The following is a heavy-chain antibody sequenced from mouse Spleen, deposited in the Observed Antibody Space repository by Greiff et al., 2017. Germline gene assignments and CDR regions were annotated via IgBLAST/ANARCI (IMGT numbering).Heavy chain of an antibody. CDR3: ARRGNWDWYFDV. J-gene: IGHJ1*01. Sequence: VQLQQPGAELVKPGASVKLSCKASGYTFTSYWMHWVKQRPGQGLEWIGEINPSNGRTNYNEKFKSKATLTVDKSSSTAYMQLSSLTSEDSAVYYCARRGNWDWYFDVWGAGTTVTVSS. CDR2: INPSNGRT. D-gene: IGHD4-1*01. CDR1: GYTFTSYW. V-gene: IGHV1S81*02.